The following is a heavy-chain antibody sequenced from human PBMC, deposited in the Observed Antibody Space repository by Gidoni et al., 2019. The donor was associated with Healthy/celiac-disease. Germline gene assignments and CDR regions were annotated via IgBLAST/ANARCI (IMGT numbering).Heavy chain of an antibody. Sequence: QMQLVQSGPEVKKPGTSVKVSCKASGFTFTSSSVQWVRQARGQRLEWIGWIVVGSGNTNYAQKFQERVTITRDMSTSTAYMELSSLRSEDTAVYYCAAMKFLPSQSHDRAFDIWGQGTMVTVSS. CDR2: IVVGSGNT. V-gene: IGHV1-58*01. CDR3: AAMKFLPSQSHDRAFDI. CDR1: GFTFTSSS. D-gene: IGHD3-3*01. J-gene: IGHJ3*02.